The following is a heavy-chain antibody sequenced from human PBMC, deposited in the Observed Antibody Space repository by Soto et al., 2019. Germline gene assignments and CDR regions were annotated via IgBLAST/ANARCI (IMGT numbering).Heavy chain of an antibody. J-gene: IGHJ4*02. CDR1: GVSISSGDSH. Sequence: SETLSLTCNVSGVSISSGDSHWNWIRQVPGKGLEWIGSIYYSGRTSYKSSLKSRVTISRDTSANHFSLRLTSVTAADTAVYYCASSVYSSGWYYFDYWGQGTLVTVSS. CDR2: IYYSGRT. V-gene: IGHV4-31*03. D-gene: IGHD6-19*01. CDR3: ASSVYSSGWYYFDY.